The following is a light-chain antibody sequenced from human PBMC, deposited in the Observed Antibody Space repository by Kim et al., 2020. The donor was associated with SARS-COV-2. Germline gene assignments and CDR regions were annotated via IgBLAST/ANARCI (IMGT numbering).Light chain of an antibody. CDR1: QSVSSY. J-gene: IGKJ3*01. CDR2: DAS. Sequence: EIVLTQSPATLSLSPGERATLSCRASQSVSSYLAWYQQKPGQAPRLLIYDASNRATGIPARFSGSGSGTDFTLTISSLEPEDFAVYYCQQRSNWPLFTFGPGTGVDIK. V-gene: IGKV3-11*01. CDR3: QQRSNWPLFT.